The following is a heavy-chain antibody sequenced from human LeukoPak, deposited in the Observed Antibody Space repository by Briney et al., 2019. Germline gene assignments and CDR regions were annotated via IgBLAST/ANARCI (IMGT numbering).Heavy chain of an antibody. CDR1: GESISSYY. J-gene: IGHJ6*03. V-gene: IGHV4-59*01. CDR3: ARVAARDNYYYYYMDV. Sequence: PSETLSLTCTVPGESISSYYWSWIRQPPGKGLEWIGYIYSSGSTSYNPSLRSRVTLSVDTSKNQFSLKLSSVTAADTAVYYCARVAARDNYYYYYMDVWGKGTTVTVSS. CDR2: IYSSGST. D-gene: IGHD6-6*01.